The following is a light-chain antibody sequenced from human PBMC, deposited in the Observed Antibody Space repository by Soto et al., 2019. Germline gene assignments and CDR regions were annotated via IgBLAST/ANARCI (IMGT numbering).Light chain of an antibody. J-gene: IGKJ4*01. V-gene: IGKV4-1*01. CDR1: QNDLYSSNNKNY. CDR2: WAS. Sequence: DIVMTQSPDSLAVSLGERTTINCKSSQNDLYSSNNKNYLAWYQQKPGQPPKLLIYWASTRESGVPDRFSGSGSGTDFTLTISILQAEDVAVYYCQQYYSTFLTFGGGTKVEIK. CDR3: QQYYSTFLT.